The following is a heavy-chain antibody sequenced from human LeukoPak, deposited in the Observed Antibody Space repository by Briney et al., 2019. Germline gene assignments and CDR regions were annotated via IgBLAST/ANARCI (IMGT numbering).Heavy chain of an antibody. D-gene: IGHD6-13*01. CDR2: INGNSGAT. Sequence: ASVTVSCKPSGYTFTGYYMHWVRQAPGQGLEWMGWINGNSGATHYAQKFRGRVTMTRDTSVNAAYMEMNSLTSDDTAVYYCARVSDIAAAAGTPYYHHWGQGTLVTVPS. CDR1: GYTFTGYY. V-gene: IGHV1-2*02. CDR3: ARVSDIAAAAGTPYYHH. J-gene: IGHJ1*01.